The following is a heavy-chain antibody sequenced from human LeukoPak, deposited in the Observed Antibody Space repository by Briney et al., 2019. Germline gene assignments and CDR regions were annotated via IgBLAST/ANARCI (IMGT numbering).Heavy chain of an antibody. CDR2: ISVSGTTM. D-gene: IGHD4-17*01. V-gene: IGHV3-11*01. CDR3: ARVGRLQYGDYVAFDY. J-gene: IGHJ4*02. Sequence: GGSLRLSCATSRFTFTDYYMSWIRQAPGKGLEWVSYISVSGTTMYYADSVKGRFTFSRDNAKNSLYLQMNSLRAEDTAVYYCARVGRLQYGDYVAFDYWGQGALVTVSS. CDR1: RFTFTDYY.